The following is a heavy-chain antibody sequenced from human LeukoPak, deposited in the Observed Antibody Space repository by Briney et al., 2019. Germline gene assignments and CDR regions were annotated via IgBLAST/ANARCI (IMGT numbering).Heavy chain of an antibody. CDR3: ATTPGLWYDILTGYYIRHVGNFDY. CDR2: IYYSGST. J-gene: IGHJ4*02. V-gene: IGHV4-61*01. Sequence: KPSETLSLTCTVSGGSVSSGSYYWSWIRQPPGKGLEWIGYIYYSGSTNYNPSLKSRVTISVDTSKNQFSLKLSSVTAADTAVYYCATTPGLWYDILTGYYIRHVGNFDYWGQGTLVTVSS. D-gene: IGHD3-9*01. CDR1: GGSVSSGSYY.